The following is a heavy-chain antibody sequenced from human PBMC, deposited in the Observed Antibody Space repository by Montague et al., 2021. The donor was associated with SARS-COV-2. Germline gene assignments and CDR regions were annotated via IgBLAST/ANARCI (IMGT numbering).Heavy chain of an antibody. V-gene: IGHV4-39*07. CDR2: IKQSGRT. CDR3: ARGHLSVSMIVVVFTSASYYFDD. CDR1: GDSVSSSDHY. J-gene: IGHJ4*02. D-gene: IGHD3-22*01. Sequence: SETLSLTCTVSGDSVSSSDHYWGWIRQPPGKGLEWLGDIKQSGRTNYNPSLKSRVTISVDTSKNQFSLKLTSVTAADTAVYFCARGHLSVSMIVVVFTSASYYFDDWGQGAQVTVSS.